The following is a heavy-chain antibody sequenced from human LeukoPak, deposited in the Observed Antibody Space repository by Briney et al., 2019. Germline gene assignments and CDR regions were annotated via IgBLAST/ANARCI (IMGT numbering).Heavy chain of an antibody. V-gene: IGHV4-39*01. CDR2: FYYTGST. CDR1: VGSISSSGYY. J-gene: IGHJ3*02. CDR3: ARHSRSGYGDYESAFDI. D-gene: IGHD5-12*01. Sequence: SETLSLTCIVSVGSISSSGYYWDWIRQPPGKRLEWIGNFYYTGSTYYNPSLKSRITISVDTSKNQFSLKLRSVTAADTAVYYCARHSRSGYGDYESAFDIWGQGTMVTVSS.